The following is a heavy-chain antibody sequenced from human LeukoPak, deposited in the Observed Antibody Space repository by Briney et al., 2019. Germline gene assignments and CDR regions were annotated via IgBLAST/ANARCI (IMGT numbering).Heavy chain of an antibody. V-gene: IGHV3-30*18. D-gene: IGHD4-17*01. J-gene: IGHJ4*02. CDR3: TKDLYGLHFDY. Sequence: GGSLRLSCAASGFTFSSYGMHWVRQAPGKGLEWVAVISYDGSNKYYADSVKGRFSISRDNSKNTLYLQMNSLRAEDTAVYYCTKDLYGLHFDYWSQGTLVTVSS. CDR1: GFTFSSYG. CDR2: ISYDGSNK.